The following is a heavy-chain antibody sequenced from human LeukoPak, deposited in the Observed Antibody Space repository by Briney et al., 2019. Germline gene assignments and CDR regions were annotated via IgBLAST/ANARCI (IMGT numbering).Heavy chain of an antibody. CDR3: AKDIGPNPDAFDI. CDR1: GFTFDDYA. CDR2: ISWNSGSI. Sequence: GGSLRLSCAASGFTFDDYAMHWVRQAPGKGLEWVSGISWNSGSIGYADSVKGRFTISRDNAKNSLYLQMNSLRAEDMALYYCAKDIGPNPDAFDIWGQGTMVTVSS. V-gene: IGHV3-9*03. J-gene: IGHJ3*02. D-gene: IGHD1-14*01.